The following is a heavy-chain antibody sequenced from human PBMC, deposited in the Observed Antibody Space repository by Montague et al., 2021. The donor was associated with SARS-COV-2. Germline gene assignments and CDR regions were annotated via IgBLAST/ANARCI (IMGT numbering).Heavy chain of an antibody. CDR3: ARIPVGSKYYFDF. D-gene: IGHD2-2*01. J-gene: IGHJ4*02. CDR1: GDSVSRNSAA. V-gene: IGHV6-1*01. Sequence: CAISGDSVSRNSAAWNWIRQSPSRGLKWLGRTYYRSKWYNDYAESVKSRITIDPDTSKHQFSLHLNSVTPEDTAVYYCARIPVGSKYYFDFWGQGTLVTVSS. CDR2: TYYRSKWYN.